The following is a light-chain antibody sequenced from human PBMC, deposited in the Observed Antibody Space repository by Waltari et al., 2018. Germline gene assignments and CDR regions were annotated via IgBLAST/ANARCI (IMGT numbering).Light chain of an antibody. CDR2: DAA. CDR1: QNVGNS. Sequence: ENVLTQSPATLSLSPGEAATLSCRASQNVGNSLAWYQHKPGQAPSPPIYDAANRASGIPARFSGSGSGTDFTLTISSLEPDDFAVYYCQQRSNWHTFGQGTRLEIK. CDR3: QQRSNWHT. V-gene: IGKV3-11*01. J-gene: IGKJ2*01.